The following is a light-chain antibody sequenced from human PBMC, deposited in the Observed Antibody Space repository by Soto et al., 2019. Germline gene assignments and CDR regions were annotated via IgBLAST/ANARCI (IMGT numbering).Light chain of an antibody. Sequence: DIQMTQSPSTLSASVGDRVTITCRASQSISGWLAWYQQRPGKAPMLLIYDASSLQTGVPSRFSGSGSGTEFSLTISSLQPEDSATYFCLQHNSYPRTFGQGTKVDI. CDR1: QSISGW. V-gene: IGKV1-5*01. CDR2: DAS. J-gene: IGKJ1*01. CDR3: LQHNSYPRT.